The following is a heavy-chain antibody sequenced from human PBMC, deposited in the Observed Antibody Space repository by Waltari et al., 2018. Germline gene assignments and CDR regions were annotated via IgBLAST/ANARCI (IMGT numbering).Heavy chain of an antibody. Sequence: QVQLVESGGGVVQPGRSLRLSCAASGFTFSSYGMHWVRQAPGKVLGWVSVIWYEGSNKYYAGTVKSRFTSSRDNSKNTLYRQMNSLRAEDTAVYYCAREGHIDAFDIWGQGTMVTVSS. CDR3: AREGHIDAFDI. J-gene: IGHJ3*02. V-gene: IGHV3-33*01. CDR1: GFTFSSYG. CDR2: IWYEGSNK.